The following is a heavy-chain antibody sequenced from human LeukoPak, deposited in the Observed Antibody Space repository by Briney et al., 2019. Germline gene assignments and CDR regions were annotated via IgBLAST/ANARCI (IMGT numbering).Heavy chain of an antibody. V-gene: IGHV4-39*07. CDR3: AKDRSRRGYNYESDY. J-gene: IGHJ4*02. CDR2: VFYSGSA. CDR1: GDSMSSSSDY. D-gene: IGHD5-18*01. Sequence: SETLSLTCTVSGDSMSSSSDYWGFIRQPPGKGLEWIGSVFYSGSAYHNPSLENRVIISIDTSKKQFSLKLSSVTAADTAVYYCAKDRSRRGYNYESDYWGQGTLVTVSS.